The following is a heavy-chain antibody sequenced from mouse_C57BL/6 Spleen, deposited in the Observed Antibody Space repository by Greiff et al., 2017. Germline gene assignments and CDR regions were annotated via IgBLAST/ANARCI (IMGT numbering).Heavy chain of an antibody. CDR1: GFSINSDCY. J-gene: IGHJ1*03. CDR2: TFYSGIT. Sequence: EVQLVESGPSLVRPSQTLSLTCTVTGFSINSDCYWIWLRQFPGNKLEYIGYTFYSGITYYDPSLESRTYITRDTSNNQFSLKLSSVTTEDTATYYCARGYGNYWYFDVWGTGTTVTVSS. D-gene: IGHD2-1*01. CDR3: ARGYGNYWYFDV. V-gene: IGHV3-3*01.